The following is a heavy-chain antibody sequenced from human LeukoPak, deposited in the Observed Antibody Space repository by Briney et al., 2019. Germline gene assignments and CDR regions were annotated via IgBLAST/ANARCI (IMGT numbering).Heavy chain of an antibody. D-gene: IGHD3-9*01. J-gene: IGHJ4*02. Sequence: ASVKVSCKASGYTFTGYYMHWVRQAPGQGLEWMGWINPNSGGTNYAQKFQGRVTMTRDTSISTAYMELSRLRSDDTAVYYCATGHVLRYFDWLLPFDYWGQGTLVTASS. V-gene: IGHV1-2*02. CDR3: ATGHVLRYFDWLLPFDY. CDR1: GYTFTGYY. CDR2: INPNSGGT.